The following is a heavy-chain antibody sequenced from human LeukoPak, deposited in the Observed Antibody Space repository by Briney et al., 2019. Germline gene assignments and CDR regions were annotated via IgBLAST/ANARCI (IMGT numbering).Heavy chain of an antibody. J-gene: IGHJ4*02. D-gene: IGHD3-10*01. Sequence: SGPTRVTPTQTVTLTCVFTGFSLSTRVEGVFCIRQPPGKALEWLAFLYWGEDKRYSTSLESRLTITKDTSKNQVVLTVTSMDPVDTATYYCAHNNYYGSGTSSYYFEYWGQGTLVTVSS. CDR1: GFSLSTRVEG. CDR3: AHNNYYGSGTSSYYFEY. CDR2: LYWGEDK. V-gene: IGHV2-5*02.